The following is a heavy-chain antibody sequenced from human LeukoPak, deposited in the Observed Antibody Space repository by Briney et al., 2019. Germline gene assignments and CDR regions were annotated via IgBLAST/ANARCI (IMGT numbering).Heavy chain of an antibody. V-gene: IGHV1-2*04. Sequence: ASVKVSCKASGYTFTGYYMHWVRQAPGQGLEWMGWINPNSGGTNYAQKFQGWVTMTRDTSISTAYMELSRLRSDDTAVYYCARGGGGSYYVFPHDYWGQGTLVTVSS. J-gene: IGHJ4*02. CDR3: ARGGGGSYYVFPHDY. CDR2: INPNSGGT. D-gene: IGHD1-26*01. CDR1: GYTFTGYY.